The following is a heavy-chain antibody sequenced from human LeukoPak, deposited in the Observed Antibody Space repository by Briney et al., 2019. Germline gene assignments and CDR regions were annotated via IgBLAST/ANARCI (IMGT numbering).Heavy chain of an antibody. CDR1: GGTFSSYA. D-gene: IGHD3-9*01. Sequence: GASVKVSFKASGGTFSSYAISWVRQAPGQGLEWMGRIIPILGIANYAQKVQGRVTITADKCTSTAYMELSSLRSEDTAVYYCARTPPTPIWTYNWFDPWGQGTLVTVSS. V-gene: IGHV1-69*04. CDR2: IIPILGIA. J-gene: IGHJ5*02. CDR3: ARTPPTPIWTYNWFDP.